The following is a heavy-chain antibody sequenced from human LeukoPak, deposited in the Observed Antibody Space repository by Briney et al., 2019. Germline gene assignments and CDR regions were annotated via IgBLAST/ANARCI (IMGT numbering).Heavy chain of an antibody. D-gene: IGHD2-21*02. CDR1: GFAFNNYV. CDR3: ARVSPMTDGAFDL. Sequence: AGGSLRLSCAASGFAFNNYVMTWVRQAPGKGLDWFSAISGSGDSTYYANSVKGRFTISRDNAENSVFPQMNSLRVVDTAVYYCARVSPMTDGAFDLWGQGVMVTVSS. V-gene: IGHV3-23*01. J-gene: IGHJ3*01. CDR2: ISGSGDST.